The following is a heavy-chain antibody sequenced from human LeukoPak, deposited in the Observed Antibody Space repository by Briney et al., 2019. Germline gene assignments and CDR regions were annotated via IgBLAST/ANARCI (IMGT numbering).Heavy chain of an antibody. V-gene: IGHV4-4*07. CDR2: MYTSGSA. CDR3: ARDKEGGYANFDP. J-gene: IGHJ5*02. D-gene: IGHD5-12*01. CDR1: GGSISSHY. Sequence: PSETLSLTCTVSGGSISSHYWSWIRQPAGKGLEWIGRMYTSGSANYSPSLKSRVTMSVDASKKQISLKLSSVTAADTAVYYCARDKEGGYANFDPWGQGILVTVSS.